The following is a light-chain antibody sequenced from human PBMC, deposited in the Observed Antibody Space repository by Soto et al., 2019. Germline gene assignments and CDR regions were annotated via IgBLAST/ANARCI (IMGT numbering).Light chain of an antibody. Sequence: EIVVTQSPATLSVSPGERATLSCTASQNVTSRLAWYQQKAGQSPRLLIYDASTRAAGIPDRFNGGGSGTEFTLTITSLQSEYFALYFCQQYDTWWTFGQGTRVQI. CDR2: DAS. CDR1: QNVTSR. CDR3: QQYDTWWT. V-gene: IGKV3-15*01. J-gene: IGKJ1*01.